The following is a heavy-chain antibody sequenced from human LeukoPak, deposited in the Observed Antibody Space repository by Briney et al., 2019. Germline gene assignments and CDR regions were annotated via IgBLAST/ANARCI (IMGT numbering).Heavy chain of an antibody. CDR1: GYTFTGYY. Sequence: ASVKVSCKASGYTFTGYYMHWVRQAPGQGLEWMGWINPNSGGTNYAQKFQGRVTMTRDTSTSTVYMELSGLRSEDTALYYCARIRDGYNDAYDIWGQGTMVTVSS. CDR3: ARIRDGYNDAYDI. J-gene: IGHJ3*02. CDR2: INPNSGGT. D-gene: IGHD5-24*01. V-gene: IGHV1-2*02.